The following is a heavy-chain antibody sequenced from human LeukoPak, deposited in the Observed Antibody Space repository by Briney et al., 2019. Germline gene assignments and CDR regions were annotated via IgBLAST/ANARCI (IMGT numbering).Heavy chain of an antibody. CDR1: GYSISSFY. Sequence: SETLSLTCTVSGYSISSFYWSWIRQPPGRGLQWIGYIYYSGGTNYNPSLESRVTISIDTSKNYFSLKLSSVIAADTAVYYCARTSYANDAFDIWGQGTMVTVSS. D-gene: IGHD1-26*01. CDR2: IYYSGGT. CDR3: ARTSYANDAFDI. J-gene: IGHJ3*02. V-gene: IGHV4-59*01.